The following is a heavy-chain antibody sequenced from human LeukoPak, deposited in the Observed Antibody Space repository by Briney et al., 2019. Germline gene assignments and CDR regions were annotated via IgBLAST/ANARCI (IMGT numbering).Heavy chain of an antibody. V-gene: IGHV3-48*01. CDR1: GFTFSSYS. J-gene: IGHJ4*02. D-gene: IGHD1-26*01. CDR2: ISSSSSTI. Sequence: GGSLRLSCAASGFTFSSYSMNWVRQAPGKGLEWVSYISSSSSTIYYADSVKGRFTISRDNAKNSLYLQMNSLRAEDTAVYYCAREGREPKEGFDYWGQGILVTVSS. CDR3: AREGREPKEGFDY.